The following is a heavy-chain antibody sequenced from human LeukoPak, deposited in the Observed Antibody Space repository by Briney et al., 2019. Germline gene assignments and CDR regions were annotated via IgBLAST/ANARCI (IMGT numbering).Heavy chain of an antibody. V-gene: IGHV3-23*01. CDR1: GFTFSNYA. J-gene: IGHJ4*02. CDR3: AKVWGIAAAGPDY. D-gene: IGHD6-13*01. CDR2: ISGSGGST. Sequence: SGGSLRLSCAASGFTFSNYAMSWVRQAPGKGLEWVSAISGSGGSTYYADSVKGRFTISRDNSKNTLYLQMNSLRAEDTAVYYCAKVWGIAAAGPDYWGQGTLVTVSS.